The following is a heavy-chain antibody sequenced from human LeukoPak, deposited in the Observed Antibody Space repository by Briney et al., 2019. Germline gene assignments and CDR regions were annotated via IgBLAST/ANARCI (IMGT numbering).Heavy chain of an antibody. CDR2: ISSSSSYT. Sequence: PGGSLRLSCAASGFTFSDYYMSWIRQAPGKGLEWVSYISSSSSYTNYADSVKGRFTISRDNAKNSLYLQMNSLRAEDTAVYYCARLIIVATNFDYWGQGTLVPSPQ. CDR1: GFTFSDYY. D-gene: IGHD3-16*01. J-gene: IGHJ4*02. CDR3: ARLIIVATNFDY. V-gene: IGHV3-11*06.